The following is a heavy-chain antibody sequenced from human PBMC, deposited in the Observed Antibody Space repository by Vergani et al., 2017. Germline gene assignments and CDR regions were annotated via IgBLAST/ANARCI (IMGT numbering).Heavy chain of an antibody. Sequence: QVQLVQSGAEVQKPGASVKVSCKASGYTFTSYAMHWVRQAPGQRLEWMGWINTGNGNTKYSQKFQGRVTITRDTSASTAYMELSSLRSEDTAVYYCARESNILGRLDYYGMDVWGQGTTVTVSS. J-gene: IGHJ6*02. CDR1: GYTFTSYA. V-gene: IGHV1-3*04. CDR2: INTGNGNT. CDR3: ARESNILGRLDYYGMDV. D-gene: IGHD2/OR15-2a*01.